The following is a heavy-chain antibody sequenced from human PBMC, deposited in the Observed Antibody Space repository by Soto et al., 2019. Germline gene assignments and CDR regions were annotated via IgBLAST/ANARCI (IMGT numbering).Heavy chain of an antibody. CDR2: IKGKTDGGTT. V-gene: IGHV3-15*01. J-gene: IGHJ4*02. CDR1: GFTFSNAW. D-gene: IGHD2-15*01. Sequence: EVQLVESGGGLVKPGGSLRLSCAASGFTFSNAWMSWVRQAPGKGLDWVGRIKGKTDGGTTDYAAPVKGRFTISRDDSKSTLFLHMNSLNTDDTAVYYCAPGLGHSDFDYWGQGTLVTVSS. CDR3: APGLGHSDFDY.